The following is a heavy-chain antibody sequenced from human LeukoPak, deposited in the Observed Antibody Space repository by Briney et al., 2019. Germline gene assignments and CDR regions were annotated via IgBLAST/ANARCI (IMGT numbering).Heavy chain of an antibody. V-gene: IGHV3-30-3*01. CDR2: ISYDGSNK. Sequence: GGSLRLSCAASGFTFGSYAMHWVRQAPGKGLEWVAVISYDGSNKYYADSVKGRFTISRDNSKNTLYLQMNSLRAEDTAVYYCARRSNTYYYGSGYSYFDYWGQGTLVTVSS. CDR1: GFTFGSYA. D-gene: IGHD3-10*01. J-gene: IGHJ4*02. CDR3: ARRSNTYYYGSGYSYFDY.